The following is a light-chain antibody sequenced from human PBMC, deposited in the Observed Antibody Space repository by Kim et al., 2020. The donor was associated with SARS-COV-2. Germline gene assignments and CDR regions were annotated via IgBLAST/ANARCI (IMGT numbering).Light chain of an antibody. J-gene: IGKJ1*01. CDR2: GAS. V-gene: IGKV1-27*01. Sequence: SEAVGDGVTITCRASQGINRDLAWYQQRPGKVPKLLIYGASTLQSGVPSRFSGSGSGTDFTLTISSLQPEDVATYYCQKYNSAPWTFGQGTKLEI. CDR3: QKYNSAPWT. CDR1: QGINRD.